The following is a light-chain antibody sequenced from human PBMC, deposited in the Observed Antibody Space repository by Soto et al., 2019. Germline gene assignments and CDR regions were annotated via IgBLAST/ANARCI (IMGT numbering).Light chain of an antibody. CDR1: QSVYSN. CDR2: ESS. V-gene: IGKV3-15*01. CDR3: QQYQSWPLT. J-gene: IGKJ4*01. Sequence: EIVMTQSPATLSLSPGERATLSCRASQSVYSNLAWYQQKPGQTPRLLIYESSTRATAIPARFSGGGSATEFTLTTSSLQSEDFADYFCQQYQSWPLTFGGGTKVEIK.